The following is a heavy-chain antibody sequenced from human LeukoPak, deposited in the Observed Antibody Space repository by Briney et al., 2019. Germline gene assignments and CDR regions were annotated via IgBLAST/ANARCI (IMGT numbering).Heavy chain of an antibody. CDR3: ARDFGNSGYYWAGWFDP. CDR2: IIPIFGTA. J-gene: IGHJ5*02. V-gene: IGHV1-69*13. D-gene: IGHD3-22*01. CDR1: GGTFSSYA. Sequence: ASVKVSCKASGGTFSSYAISWVRQAPGQGLEWMGGIIPIFGTANYAQKFQGRVTITADESTSTAYMELSSLRSEDTAVYYCARDFGNSGYYWAGWFDPWGQGTLFTVSS.